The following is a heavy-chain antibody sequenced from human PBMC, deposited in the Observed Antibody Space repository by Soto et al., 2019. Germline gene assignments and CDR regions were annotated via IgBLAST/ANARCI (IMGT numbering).Heavy chain of an antibody. CDR3: GRAMTTVTTIDY. J-gene: IGHJ4*01. CDR1: GGSISSGGYS. CDR2: IYNSGST. D-gene: IGHD4-17*01. V-gene: IGHV4-30-2*01. Sequence: TLSLTCAASGGSISSGGYSWSWIRQPTGKGQEWIGYIYNSGSTNYNTSLKSRVTISVDMSKNQFSLKLSSVTAAVMAVYYCGRAMTTVTTIDYCGHGTLVTV.